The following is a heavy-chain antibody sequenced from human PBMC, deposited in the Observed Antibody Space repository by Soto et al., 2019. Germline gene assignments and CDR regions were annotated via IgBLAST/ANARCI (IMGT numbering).Heavy chain of an antibody. CDR1: GFTFSDYD. J-gene: IGHJ4*02. D-gene: IGHD1-1*01. CDR2: SSNSGTFS. V-gene: IGHV3-11*06. Sequence: GGSLRLSCEVSGFTFSDYDISWIRQAPGKGLEWISYSSNSGTFSRYADSVKGRFSISRDNTKNLLYLQMNSLRAEDTAVYYCARSGDNYNRLDYWGQGTPVTFSS. CDR3: ARSGDNYNRLDY.